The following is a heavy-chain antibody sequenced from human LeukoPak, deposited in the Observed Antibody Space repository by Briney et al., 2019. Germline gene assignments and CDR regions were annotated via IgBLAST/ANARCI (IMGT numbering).Heavy chain of an antibody. Sequence: GESLKISCKGSGYSFTSYWIAWERQMPGKGLEWIGIIYPGHSETRYSPSFQGQVTISADRSISTAYLQWSSLKASDTAMYYCGRYSSGWYGGFDYWGQGTLVTVSS. CDR3: GRYSSGWYGGFDY. J-gene: IGHJ4*02. D-gene: IGHD6-19*01. CDR1: GYSFTSYW. CDR2: IYPGHSET. V-gene: IGHV5-51*01.